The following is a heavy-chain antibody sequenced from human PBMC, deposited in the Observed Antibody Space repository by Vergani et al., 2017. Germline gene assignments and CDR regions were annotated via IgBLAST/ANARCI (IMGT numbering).Heavy chain of an antibody. CDR3: ARSQGDYWYFDL. Sequence: QVRLEESGPGLVKPSETLSLTCSVSGYSIGSGFYWAWIRQSPGGGLQWLTSIHNRGNTYHNPSLKSRVSVSLDPSKNRFSLNLTSLTATDTAVYYCARSQGDYWYFDLWGPGSLVTVSS. V-gene: IGHV4-38-2*01. CDR1: GYSIGSGFY. D-gene: IGHD2-21*01. CDR2: IHNRGNT. J-gene: IGHJ2*01.